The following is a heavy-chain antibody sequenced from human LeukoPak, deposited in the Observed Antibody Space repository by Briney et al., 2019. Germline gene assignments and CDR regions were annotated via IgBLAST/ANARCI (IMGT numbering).Heavy chain of an antibody. CDR3: ARVGYCSGGSCYSTWDY. J-gene: IGHJ4*02. D-gene: IGHD2-15*01. CDR2: IYYSGST. Sequence: SETLSLTCTVSGGSISSYYWTWIRQPPGKGLEWIGYIYYSGSTNYNPSLQSRVTISVDTSKNQFSLKLSSVTAADTAVYYCARVGYCSGGSCYSTWDYWGQGTLVTVSS. CDR1: GGSISSYY. V-gene: IGHV4-59*01.